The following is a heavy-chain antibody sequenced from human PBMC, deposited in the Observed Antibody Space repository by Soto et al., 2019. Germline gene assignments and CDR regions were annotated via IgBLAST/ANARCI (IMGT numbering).Heavy chain of an antibody. CDR3: ASTKDETLYFDY. CDR1: GDSISITSYY. CDR2: NHYSGST. Sequence: SETLSLTCTVSGDSISITSYYWGWVRQPPGKGLEWIGSNHYSGSTHYNPSLQSRVTISGDASKKQFSLKLRSVTAADTAVYYCASTKDETLYFDYWGQGTLVTVSS. J-gene: IGHJ4*02. V-gene: IGHV4-39*01. D-gene: IGHD2-15*01.